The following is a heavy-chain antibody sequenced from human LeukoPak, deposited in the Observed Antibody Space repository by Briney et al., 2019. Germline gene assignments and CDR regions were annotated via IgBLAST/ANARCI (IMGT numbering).Heavy chain of an antibody. CDR1: GFTVSCNY. CDR2: IYSGGST. D-gene: IGHD6-19*01. CDR3: ARDKEEGGYLSNYYYYYYMDV. Sequence: PGGSLRLSCAASGFTVSCNYMSWVRQAPGKGLEWVSVIYSGGSTYYADSVKGRFTISRDNSKNTLYLQMNSLRAEDTAVYYCARDKEEGGYLSNYYYYYYMDVWGKGTTVTVSS. V-gene: IGHV3-66*02. J-gene: IGHJ6*03.